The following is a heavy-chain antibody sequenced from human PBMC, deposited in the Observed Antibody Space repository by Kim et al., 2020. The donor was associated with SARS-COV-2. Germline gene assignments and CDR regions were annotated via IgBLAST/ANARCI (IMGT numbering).Heavy chain of an antibody. V-gene: IGHV3-74*01. D-gene: IGHD6-13*01. J-gene: IGHJ4*02. CDR3: ARDQAYCSSSSCPFDS. Sequence: FVKSRFTISRENAKKTLYLQMNSLRAEDTAVYYCARDQAYCSSSSCPFDSWGQGTLVTVSS.